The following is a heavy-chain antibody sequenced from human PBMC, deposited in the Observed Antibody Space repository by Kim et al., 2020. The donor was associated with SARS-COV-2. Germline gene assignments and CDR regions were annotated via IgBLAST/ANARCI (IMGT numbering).Heavy chain of an antibody. CDR3: ARGIAVAGTFDY. Sequence: SETLSLTCTVSGGSISSSSYYWGWIRQPPGKGLEWIGSIYYSGSTYYNPSLKSRVTISVDTSKNQFSLKLSSVTAADTAVYYCARGIAVAGTFDYWGQGTLVTVSS. D-gene: IGHD6-19*01. CDR2: IYYSGST. J-gene: IGHJ4*02. V-gene: IGHV4-39*07. CDR1: GGSISSSSYY.